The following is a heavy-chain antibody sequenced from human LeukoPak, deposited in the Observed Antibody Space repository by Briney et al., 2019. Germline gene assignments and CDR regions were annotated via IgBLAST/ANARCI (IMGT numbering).Heavy chain of an antibody. CDR1: GFTFSDYW. CDR3: TRSLDY. CDR2: IKPGGSEI. J-gene: IGHJ4*02. D-gene: IGHD2-15*01. V-gene: IGHV3-7*02. Sequence: GGSLRLSCAASGFTFSDYWMDWVRQTPGKGLEWVANIKPGGSEIYYVDSVKGRFTISRDNAKNSLYLQMNSLRAEDTAVYYCTRSLDYWGQGTLVTVSS.